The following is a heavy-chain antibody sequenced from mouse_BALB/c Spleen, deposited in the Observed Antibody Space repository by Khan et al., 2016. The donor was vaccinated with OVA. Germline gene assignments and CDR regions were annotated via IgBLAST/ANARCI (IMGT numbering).Heavy chain of an antibody. CDR2: IWSGGST. D-gene: IGHD2-4*01. CDR1: GFSLTTYG. V-gene: IGHV2-2*02. CDR3: ARNYDYDEGLAY. Sequence: VELVESGPGLVQPSQSLSITCTVSGFSLTTYGVHWVRQSPGKGLEWLGVIWSGGSTDYNAAFISRLSISKDSSKSQVFFKMNNLQVNDTAIYYCARNYDYDEGLAYWGQGTLVTVSA. J-gene: IGHJ3*01.